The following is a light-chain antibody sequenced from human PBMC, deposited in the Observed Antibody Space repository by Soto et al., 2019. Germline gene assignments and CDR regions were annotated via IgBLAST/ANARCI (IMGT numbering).Light chain of an antibody. CDR2: AAS. V-gene: IGKV1-9*01. CDR1: QDISNY. J-gene: IGKJ5*01. CDR3: QQLNSYPSIT. Sequence: DIQLTQSPSFLSASVGDRVTITCRASQDISNYLACYQQKPGKAPTLLIYAASTLQGGVPSRFSGSGSGTEFTLTISSLQPEDVATYYCQQLNSYPSITFGQGTRLEIK.